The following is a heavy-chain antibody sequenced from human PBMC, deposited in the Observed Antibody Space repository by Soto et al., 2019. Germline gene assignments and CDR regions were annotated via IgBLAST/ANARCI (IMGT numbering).Heavy chain of an antibody. V-gene: IGHV4-30-4*01. D-gene: IGHD4-17*01. CDR1: GDSITNSDYY. CDR2: IDYSGNT. J-gene: IGHJ6*02. Sequence: SETLSLTCTVSGDSITNSDYYWNWIRQSPGKGLEWIASIDYSGNTYYNPSLKSRVVISADTSKNLFSLKLRSVTAADTALYFCARYGPYYYGFDVWGQGTTVTVSS. CDR3: ARYGPYYYGFDV.